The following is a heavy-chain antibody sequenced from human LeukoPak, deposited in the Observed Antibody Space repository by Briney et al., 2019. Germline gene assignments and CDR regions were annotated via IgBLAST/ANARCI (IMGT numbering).Heavy chain of an antibody. V-gene: IGHV1-69*05. CDR1: GGTFSSYA. Sequence: GASVKVSCKASGGTFSSYAISWVRQAPGQGLEWMGGIIPIFGTANYAQKFQGRVTITTDESTSTAYLELSSLTSEDTAVYYCARAIRYQLLSDYWGQGTLVTVSS. CDR3: ARAIRYQLLSDY. D-gene: IGHD2-2*01. J-gene: IGHJ4*02. CDR2: IIPIFGTA.